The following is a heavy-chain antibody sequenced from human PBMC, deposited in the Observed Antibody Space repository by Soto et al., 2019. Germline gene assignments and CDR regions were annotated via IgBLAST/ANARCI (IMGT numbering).Heavy chain of an antibody. J-gene: IGHJ3*02. CDR1: GFTFSSYA. CDR2: ISGSGGST. V-gene: IGHV3-23*01. Sequence: GGSLRLSCAASGFTFSSYAMSWVRQAPGKGLEWVSAISGSGGSTYYADSVKGRFTISRDNSKNTLNLQMNSLRAEDTAVYYCAKDLIMITFGGVIGRGAFDIWGQGTMVTVSS. D-gene: IGHD3-16*02. CDR3: AKDLIMITFGGVIGRGAFDI.